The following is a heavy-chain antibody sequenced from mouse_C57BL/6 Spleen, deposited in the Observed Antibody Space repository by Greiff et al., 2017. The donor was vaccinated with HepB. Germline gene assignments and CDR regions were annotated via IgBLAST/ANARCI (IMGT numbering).Heavy chain of an antibody. J-gene: IGHJ4*01. V-gene: IGHV14-3*01. CDR2: IDPANGNT. CDR3: FITTVVATDYYAMDY. CDR1: GFNIKNTY. D-gene: IGHD1-1*01. Sequence: VQLQQSVAELVRPGASVKLSCTASGFNIKNTYMHWVKQRPEQGLEWIGRIDPANGNTKYAPKFQGKATITADTSSNTAYLQLSSLTSEDTAIYYSFITTVVATDYYAMDYWGQGTSVTASS.